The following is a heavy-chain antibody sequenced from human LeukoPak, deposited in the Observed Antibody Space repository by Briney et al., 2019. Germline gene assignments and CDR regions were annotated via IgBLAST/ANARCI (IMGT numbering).Heavy chain of an antibody. J-gene: IGHJ6*02. Sequence: PSETLSLTCAVYGGSFSGYYWSWIRQPPGKGLEWIGYIYYSGSTNYNPSLKSRVTISVDTSKNQFSLKLSSVTAADTAVYYCARHYGYYYYYGMDVWGQGTTVTVSS. CDR1: GGSFSGYY. V-gene: IGHV4-59*01. CDR2: IYYSGST. CDR3: ARHYGYYYYYGMDV. D-gene: IGHD3-10*01.